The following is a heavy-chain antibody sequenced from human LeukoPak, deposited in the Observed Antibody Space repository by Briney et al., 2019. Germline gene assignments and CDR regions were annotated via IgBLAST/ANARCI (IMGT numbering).Heavy chain of an antibody. V-gene: IGHV1-8*01. CDR3: AREAHYDFWSGPFKYYYYGMDV. Sequence: ASVKVSCKASGYTFTSYDINWVRQATGQGLEWMGWMNPNSGNTGYAQKFQGRVTMTRNTSISTAYMELSSLRSEDTAVYYCAREAHYDFWSGPFKYYYYGMDVWGQGTTVTVSS. CDR1: GYTFTSYD. D-gene: IGHD3-3*01. J-gene: IGHJ6*02. CDR2: MNPNSGNT.